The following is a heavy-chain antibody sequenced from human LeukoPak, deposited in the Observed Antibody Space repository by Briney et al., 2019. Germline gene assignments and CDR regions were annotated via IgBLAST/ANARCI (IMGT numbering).Heavy chain of an antibody. CDR3: QRDQMAYSGRGIRCDWLDP. D-gene: IGHD3-10*01. CDR1: GYRFTGYF. J-gene: IGHJ5*02. V-gene: IGHV1-2*02. Sequence: APVKVSCKASGYRFTGYFIHWVRQAPGQGLEWMGWINPNSGGTKSAQKFQGRVTITKDTSTSTIYMELGTLTSDDTAIYYCQRDQMAYSGRGIRCDWLDPWGQGTPVTVSS. CDR2: INPNSGGT.